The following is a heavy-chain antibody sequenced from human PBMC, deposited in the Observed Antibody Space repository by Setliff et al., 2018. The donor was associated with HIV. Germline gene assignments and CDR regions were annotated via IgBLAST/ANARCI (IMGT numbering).Heavy chain of an antibody. Sequence: GASVKVSCKPSGYTFTAYGLSWVRQAPGQGLEWMGWITPYNGNRNYAQNLQDRVTMTTDTSTNTAYMELSSLRSDDTAVYYCARGGGVLRYFDFPLFICGKRGCFDIWGQGTMVTVSS. CDR1: GYTFTAYG. V-gene: IGHV1-18*01. CDR3: ARGGGVLRYFDFPLFICGKRGCFDI. D-gene: IGHD3-9*01. CDR2: ITPYNGNR. J-gene: IGHJ3*02.